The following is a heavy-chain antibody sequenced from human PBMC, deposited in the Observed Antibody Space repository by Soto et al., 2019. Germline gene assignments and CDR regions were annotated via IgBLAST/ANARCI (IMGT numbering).Heavy chain of an antibody. CDR2: IYSSGST. CDR3: AGGSGSKWSDYFDN. J-gene: IGHJ4*02. CDR1: GFSVSSNF. V-gene: IGHV3-53*01. Sequence: GVSLRLSCAPAGFSVSSNFMSWVRQAPGKGLEWVSVIYSSGSTDYADFVKCRFTIARDNSNNTVYLQVNHLRAEDTAVYFCAGGSGSKWSDYFDNGGQGAMAATSS. D-gene: IGHD2-15*01.